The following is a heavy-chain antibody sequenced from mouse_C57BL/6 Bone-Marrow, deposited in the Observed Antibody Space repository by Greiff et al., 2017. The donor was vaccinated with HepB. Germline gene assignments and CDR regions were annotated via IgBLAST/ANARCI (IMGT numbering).Heavy chain of an antibody. Sequence: VQLVESGGGLVKPGGSLKLSCAASGFTFSSYAMSWVRQTPEKRLEWVATISDGGSYTYYPDNVKGRFTISRDNAKNNLYLQMSHLKSEDTAMYYCARDPANWVDYWGQGTTLTVSS. CDR1: GFTFSSYA. CDR2: ISDGGSYT. CDR3: ARDPANWVDY. V-gene: IGHV5-4*01. J-gene: IGHJ2*01. D-gene: IGHD4-1*01.